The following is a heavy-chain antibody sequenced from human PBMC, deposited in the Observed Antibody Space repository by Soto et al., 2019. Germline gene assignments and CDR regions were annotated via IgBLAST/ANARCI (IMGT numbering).Heavy chain of an antibody. D-gene: IGHD3-16*01. CDR1: GGSFSNYY. J-gene: IGHJ3*01. V-gene: IGHV4-34*01. CDR3: ARVGSYYDSAVSSGAIDV. CDR2: VNHRGDT. Sequence: QVQLQQWGEGLLKPSETLSLTCAVYGGSFSNYYWSWIRQPQGRGLEWIGEVNHRGDTNYSPSVKSRVTVSVDTSRNQFSLKLSSVTVADTAVYYCARVGSYYDSAVSSGAIDVWGQGTMVSVSS.